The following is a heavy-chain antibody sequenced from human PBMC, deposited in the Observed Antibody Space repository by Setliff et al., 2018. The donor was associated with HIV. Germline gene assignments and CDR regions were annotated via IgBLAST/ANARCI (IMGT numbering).Heavy chain of an antibody. Sequence: GESLKISCVVSGFTFDDYGMSWVRQAPGQGLEWVSFISSSSESISYADSVKGRFTISRDNGKNSLYLQMNSLRAEDTAVYYCAYSLPPGYSYIYDAFDIWGQGTMVTVSS. V-gene: IGHV3-48*01. CDR1: GFTFDDYG. CDR3: AYSLPPGYSYIYDAFDI. J-gene: IGHJ3*02. CDR2: ISSSSESI. D-gene: IGHD5-18*01.